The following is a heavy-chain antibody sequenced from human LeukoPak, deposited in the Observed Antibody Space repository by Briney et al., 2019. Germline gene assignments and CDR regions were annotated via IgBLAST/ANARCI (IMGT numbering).Heavy chain of an antibody. D-gene: IGHD2-2*02. CDR3: ARGTGYCSSTSCYRGLGLDY. CDR1: GGSFSGYY. V-gene: IGHV4-34*01. CDR2: INHSGST. Sequence: SETLSLTCAVYGGSFSGYYWSWIRQPPGKGLEWSGEINHSGSTNYNPSLTSRGTISVDTSKNQFSLKLSSVTAADTAVYYCARGTGYCSSTSCYRGLGLDYWGQGTLVTVSS. J-gene: IGHJ4*02.